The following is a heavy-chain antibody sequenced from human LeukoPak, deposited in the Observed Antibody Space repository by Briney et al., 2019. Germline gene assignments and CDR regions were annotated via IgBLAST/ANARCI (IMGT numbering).Heavy chain of an antibody. D-gene: IGHD1-1*01. Sequence: GGSLRLSCAASGFTFSMSWMTWVRQAPGKGLEWVASINGDTSEIHYVDSVKGRFTISRDNTKDSLYLQMNSLTAEDTAVYYCARDLHNLDYFDYWGQGTLVTVSS. J-gene: IGHJ4*02. CDR2: INGDTSEI. V-gene: IGHV3-7*01. CDR1: GFTFSMSW. CDR3: ARDLHNLDYFDY.